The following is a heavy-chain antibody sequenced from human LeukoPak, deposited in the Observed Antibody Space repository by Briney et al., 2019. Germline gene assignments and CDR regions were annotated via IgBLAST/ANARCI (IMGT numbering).Heavy chain of an antibody. J-gene: IGHJ4*02. D-gene: IGHD3-22*01. Sequence: PSETLSLTCAVYGGSFSGYYWSWIRQPPGKGLEWIGEINHSGSTNYNPSLKSRVTISVDTSKNQFSLKLSSVTAADTAVYYCARSGDSSGYYYGYFDYWGRGTLVTVSS. V-gene: IGHV4-34*01. CDR2: INHSGST. CDR1: GGSFSGYY. CDR3: ARSGDSSGYYYGYFDY.